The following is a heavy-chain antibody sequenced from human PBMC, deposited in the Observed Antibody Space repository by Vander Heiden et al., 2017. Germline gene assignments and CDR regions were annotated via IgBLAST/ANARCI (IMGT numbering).Heavy chain of an antibody. CDR3: AKDLTTTGGAFDI. V-gene: IGHV3-30*18. D-gene: IGHD4-17*01. CDR2: ISYDGSNK. CDR1: GFTFRIYG. J-gene: IGHJ3*02. Sequence: QVQLVESGGGGVQPGRSLRLSWAASGFTFRIYGIQWVRQAPGKGLEWVAVISYDGSNKYYADSVKGRFTISRDNSKNTLYLQMNSLRAEDTAVYYCAKDLTTTGGAFDIWGQGTMVTVSS.